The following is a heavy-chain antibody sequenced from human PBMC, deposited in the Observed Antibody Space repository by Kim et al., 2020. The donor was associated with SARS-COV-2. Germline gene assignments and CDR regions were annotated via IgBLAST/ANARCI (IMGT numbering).Heavy chain of an antibody. CDR3: TTEERYYFPNSVDHY. V-gene: IGHV3-15*01. D-gene: IGHD3-22*01. Sequence: APVKGRFTISRDDSKNTLYLQMNSLKSGDTGVYYCTTEERYYFPNSVDHYWGQGTLVTVSS. J-gene: IGHJ4*02.